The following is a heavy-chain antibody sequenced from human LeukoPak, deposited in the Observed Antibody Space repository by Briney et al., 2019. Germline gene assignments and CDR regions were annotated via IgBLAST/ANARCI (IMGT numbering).Heavy chain of an antibody. J-gene: IGHJ4*02. CDR1: GFTFSNYE. D-gene: IGHD4-17*01. Sequence: GGSLRLSCAASGFTFSNYEMNWVRRAPGKGLEWVSYVSSRGSSTYYADSVKGRFTVSRDNAKNSLFLQMNSLRAEDTAVYYCAKQDYGDYRLYYFDYWGQGTLVTVSS. CDR2: VSSRGSST. CDR3: AKQDYGDYRLYYFDY. V-gene: IGHV3-48*03.